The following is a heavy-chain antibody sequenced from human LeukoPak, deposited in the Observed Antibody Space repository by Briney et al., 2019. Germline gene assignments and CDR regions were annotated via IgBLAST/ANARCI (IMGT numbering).Heavy chain of an antibody. V-gene: IGHV3-23*01. CDR1: GFTFSAYT. D-gene: IGHD6-25*01. CDR2: ISGSGGST. J-gene: IGHJ3*02. Sequence: GGSLRLSCAASGFTFSAYTMSWVRQAPGKGLEWVSGISGSGGSTYYADSVKGRFTISRDNSKNTLYLQMNSLRAEDTAVYYFAEERLNEDAFDIWGQGTMVTVSS. CDR3: AEERLNEDAFDI.